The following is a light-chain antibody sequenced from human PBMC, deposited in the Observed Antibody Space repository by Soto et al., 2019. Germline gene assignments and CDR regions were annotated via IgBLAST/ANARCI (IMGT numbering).Light chain of an antibody. CDR1: GSNVGAYNY. CDR2: DVN. V-gene: IGLV2-11*01. Sequence: QSALTQPRSVSGSPGQSVTISCTGTGSNVGAYNYVSWYQQHPGKAPKLMIYDVNKRPSGVPDRFSGSKSDNTASLAIAGLQAEDEGDYYCQSYDSSLSGYVFGTGTKLTVL. J-gene: IGLJ1*01. CDR3: QSYDSSLSGYV.